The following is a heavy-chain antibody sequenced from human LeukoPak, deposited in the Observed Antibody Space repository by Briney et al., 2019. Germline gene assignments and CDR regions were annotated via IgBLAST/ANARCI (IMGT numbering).Heavy chain of an antibody. J-gene: IGHJ5*02. CDR1: GFTFSSYG. V-gene: IGHV3-33*01. Sequence: GGSLRLSCAASGFTFSSYGMHWVRQAPGKGLEWVAVIWYDGSNKYYADSVKGRFTISRDNSKNTLYLQMNSLRAEDTAVYYCARDQAVTTVNWFDLWGQGTLVTVSS. CDR2: IWYDGSNK. CDR3: ARDQAVTTVNWFDL. D-gene: IGHD4-17*01.